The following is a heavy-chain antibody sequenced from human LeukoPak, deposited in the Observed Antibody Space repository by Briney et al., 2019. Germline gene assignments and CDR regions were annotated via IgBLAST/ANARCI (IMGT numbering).Heavy chain of an antibody. V-gene: IGHV4-59*08. CDR1: GGSISSYY. CDR2: IQYTGST. J-gene: IGHJ1*01. CDR3: ARHGGARSWYGAEYFQL. Sequence: SETPSPTCTVSGGSISSYYWGWIRQPPGKGLEWLGDIQYTGSTNYNPSLKSRVTISVDTSKNQFSLKLSSVTAADTAVYYCARHGGARSWYGAEYFQLWGQGTLVTVSS. D-gene: IGHD6-13*01.